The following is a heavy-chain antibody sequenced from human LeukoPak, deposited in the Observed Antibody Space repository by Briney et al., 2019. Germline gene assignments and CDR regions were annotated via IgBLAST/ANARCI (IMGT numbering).Heavy chain of an antibody. V-gene: IGHV3-33*01. CDR2: IWYDGSNK. Sequence: GGSLRLSCIASGFTFNSYAMFWVSQAPGKGLEWVSLIWYDGSNKYYTDSVTGRFTISRDNSKNTLYLQMNSLRAEDTAVYYCARARGWEPNYYYYMDVWGKGTTVTVSS. J-gene: IGHJ6*03. D-gene: IGHD1-26*01. CDR3: ARARGWEPNYYYYMDV. CDR1: GFTFNSYA.